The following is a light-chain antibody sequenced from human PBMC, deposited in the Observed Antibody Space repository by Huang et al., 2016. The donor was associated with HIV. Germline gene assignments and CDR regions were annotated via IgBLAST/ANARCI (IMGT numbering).Light chain of an antibody. CDR1: QVVGNY. CDR2: DAS. J-gene: IGKJ1*01. CDR3: HQRGNWPRT. V-gene: IGKV3-11*01. Sequence: EIVLTQSPATLSLSPGGRATLSCRASQVVGNYLAWYQQKPGQAPRLLIYDASNRATGIPGRVSGSGSGTDFTLTISSLEPEDFAVYYCHQRGNWPRTFGQGTKVEIK.